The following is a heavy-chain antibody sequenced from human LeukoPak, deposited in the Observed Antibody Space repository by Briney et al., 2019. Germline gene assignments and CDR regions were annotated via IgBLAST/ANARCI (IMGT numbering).Heavy chain of an antibody. V-gene: IGHV4-39*01. J-gene: IGHJ5*02. CDR2: IYYSGST. CDR1: GGSISSSSYY. Sequence: SETLSLTCTVSGGSISSSSYYWGWIRQPPGKGLEWIGSIYYSGSTYYNPSLKSRVTISVDTSKNQFSLKLSSVTAADTAVYYCARRPAGYCSSTSCHNWFDPWGQGTLVTVSS. CDR3: ARRPAGYCSSTSCHNWFDP. D-gene: IGHD2-2*03.